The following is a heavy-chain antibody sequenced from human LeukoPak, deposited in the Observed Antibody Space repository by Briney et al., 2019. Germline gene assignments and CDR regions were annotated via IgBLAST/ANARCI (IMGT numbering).Heavy chain of an antibody. CDR1: GFTFSSYA. Sequence: VGSLRLSCAASGFTFSSYAMSWVRQAPGKGLEWVSTISGSGGSTYYADSVKGRFTISRDNSKNTLYLQMNSLRAEDTAVYYCAKDTTQWLPTYFDYWGQGTLVTVSS. D-gene: IGHD6-19*01. CDR2: ISGSGGST. CDR3: AKDTTQWLPTYFDY. V-gene: IGHV3-23*01. J-gene: IGHJ4*02.